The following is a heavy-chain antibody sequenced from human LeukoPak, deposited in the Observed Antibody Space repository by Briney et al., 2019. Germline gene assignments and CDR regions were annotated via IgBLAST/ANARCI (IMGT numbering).Heavy chain of an antibody. D-gene: IGHD6-19*01. CDR3: AKSIGLLPEYFQH. J-gene: IGHJ1*01. V-gene: IGHV3-7*03. CDR2: IKQDGSEK. CDR1: GFTFSSYW. Sequence: TGGSLRLSCAASGFTFSSYWMSWVRQAPGKGLEWVANIKQDGSEKYYVDSVKGRFTISRDNAKNSLSLQMNSLRAEDTAVYYCAKSIGLLPEYFQHWGQGTLVTVSS.